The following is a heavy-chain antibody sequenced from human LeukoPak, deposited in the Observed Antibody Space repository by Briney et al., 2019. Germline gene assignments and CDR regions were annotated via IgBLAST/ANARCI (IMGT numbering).Heavy chain of an antibody. CDR2: NIPIFGTA. CDR1: GGTFSSYA. Sequence: SVKVSCKASGGTFSSYAISWVRQAPGQGLEWMGGNIPIFGTANYAQKFQGKVTITADESTSTAYMELRSLRSDDTAVYYCARGWDYDSGGRPTAYVYWGQGTLVTVSS. D-gene: IGHD3-22*01. V-gene: IGHV1-69*13. J-gene: IGHJ4*02. CDR3: ARGWDYDSGGRPTAYVY.